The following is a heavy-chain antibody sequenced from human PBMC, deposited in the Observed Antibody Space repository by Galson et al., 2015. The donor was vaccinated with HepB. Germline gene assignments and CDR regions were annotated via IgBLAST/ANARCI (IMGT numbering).Heavy chain of an antibody. CDR3: AKSGERFDDFDY. V-gene: IGHV6-1*01. J-gene: IGHJ4*02. CDR1: GDSVSSNSAA. Sequence: CAISGDSVSSNSAAWNWIRQSPSRGLEWLGRTYYRSKWYNDYAVSVKSRITINPDTSKNQFSLQLNSVTPEDTAVYYCAKSGERFDDFDYWGQGTLVTVSS. D-gene: IGHD1-14*01. CDR2: TYYRSKWYN.